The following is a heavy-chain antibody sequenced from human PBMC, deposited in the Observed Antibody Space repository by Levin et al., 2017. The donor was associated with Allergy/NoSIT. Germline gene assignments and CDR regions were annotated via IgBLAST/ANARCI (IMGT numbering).Heavy chain of an antibody. Sequence: GGSLRLSCAASEFTLSSYSMNWVRQAPGKGLEWVSSISPRTTYIFYADSVKGRFTISRDTAKHSLYLQMNSLTVEDTAVYYCARDGWNGMDVWGQGTTVTVSS. CDR2: ISPRTTYI. J-gene: IGHJ6*02. CDR1: EFTLSSYS. D-gene: IGHD3-3*01. CDR3: ARDGWNGMDV. V-gene: IGHV3-21*06.